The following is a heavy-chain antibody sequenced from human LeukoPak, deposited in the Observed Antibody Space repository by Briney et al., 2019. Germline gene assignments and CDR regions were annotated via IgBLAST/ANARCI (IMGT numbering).Heavy chain of an antibody. CDR2: ISSSSSYI. V-gene: IGHV3-21*01. D-gene: IGHD3-16*01. CDR3: ASGPAFGVWGSFLHY. Sequence: GGSLRLSCAASGFTFGSYSMNWVRQAPGKGLEWVSSISSSSSYIYYADSVKGRFTISRDNAKNSLYLQMNSLRAEDTAVYYCASGPAFGVWGSFLHYWGQGTLVTVSS. CDR1: GFTFGSYS. J-gene: IGHJ4*02.